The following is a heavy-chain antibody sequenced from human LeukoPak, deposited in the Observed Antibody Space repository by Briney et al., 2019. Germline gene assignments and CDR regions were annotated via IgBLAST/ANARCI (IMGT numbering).Heavy chain of an antibody. CDR3: AKALDTYGYMRFDF. CDR1: GFTFVSYA. D-gene: IGHD5-18*01. CDR2: INGGGDTT. J-gene: IGHJ4*02. V-gene: IGHV3-23*01. Sequence: HTGGSLRLSCAASGFTFVSYAMTWVRQAPGKGLEWVSAINGGGDTTYYADSVKGRFTISRDKSKNTMYLQMNSLRAEDTALYYCAKALDTYGYMRFDFWGQGTLVTVSS.